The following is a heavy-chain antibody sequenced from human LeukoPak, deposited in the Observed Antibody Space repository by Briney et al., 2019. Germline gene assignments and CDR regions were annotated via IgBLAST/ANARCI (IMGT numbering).Heavy chain of an antibody. CDR1: GGSISSSSYY. CDR3: ARRVQQLGYFDY. D-gene: IGHD6-13*01. J-gene: IGHJ4*02. CDR2: IYYSGST. V-gene: IGHV4-39*01. Sequence: PSETLSLTCTVSGGSISSSSYYWGWLRQPPGTGLEWIGTIYYSGSTYYNPSLKSRVTLSVDTSENQFSLKLSSVTAADTAVYYCARRVQQLGYFDYWGQGTLVTVSS.